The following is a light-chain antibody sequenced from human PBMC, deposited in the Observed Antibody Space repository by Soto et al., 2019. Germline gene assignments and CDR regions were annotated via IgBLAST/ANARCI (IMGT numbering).Light chain of an antibody. Sequence: QSVLTQPRSVSGSPGQSVTISCTGSSSDVGGYNYVSWYQQHPGKAPKLMISDVNKRPSGVPDRFSGSKSGNTASLTISGLQAEDEADYYCCSYAGSYVLGTGTKVTVL. V-gene: IGLV2-11*01. CDR1: SSDVGGYNY. J-gene: IGLJ1*01. CDR3: CSYAGSYV. CDR2: DVN.